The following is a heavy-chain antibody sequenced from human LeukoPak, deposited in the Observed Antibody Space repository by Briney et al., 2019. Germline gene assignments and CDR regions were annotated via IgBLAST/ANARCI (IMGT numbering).Heavy chain of an antibody. J-gene: IGHJ4*02. V-gene: IGHV1-2*02. Sequence: ASVKVSCKASGYTFTGYYMHWVRQAPGQGLEWMGWINPNSGGTNYAQKFQGRVTMTRDTSISTAYMELSRLRSDDTAVYYCARSIAAADSHVDYRGQGTQVTVSS. CDR3: ARSIAAADSHVDY. CDR2: INPNSGGT. CDR1: GYTFTGYY. D-gene: IGHD6-13*01.